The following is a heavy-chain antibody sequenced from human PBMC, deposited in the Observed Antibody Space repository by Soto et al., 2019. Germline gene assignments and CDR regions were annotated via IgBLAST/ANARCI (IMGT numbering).Heavy chain of an antibody. Sequence: PSETLPLTCTVSGGSISSGGYYWSWIRQHPGKGLEWIGYIYYSGSTYYNPSLKSRVTISVDTSKNQFSLKLSSVTAADTAVYYCARAVLSEVVVPAVPFDYWGQGTLVTVSS. V-gene: IGHV4-31*03. D-gene: IGHD2-2*01. CDR2: IYYSGST. CDR1: GGSISSGGYY. J-gene: IGHJ4*02. CDR3: ARAVLSEVVVPAVPFDY.